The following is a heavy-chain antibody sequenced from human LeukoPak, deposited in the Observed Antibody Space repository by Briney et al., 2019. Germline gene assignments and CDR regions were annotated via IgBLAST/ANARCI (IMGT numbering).Heavy chain of an antibody. Sequence: GESLKISCKGSGYNFDLYWIGWVRQKPGRGLEWMGITYPADSETRYSPSFQGQVTISVDKSIRTAYLQWSSLKASDTAIYYCARRGERGTYQALDSWGQGTPVTVSS. CDR2: TYPADSET. V-gene: IGHV5-51*01. J-gene: IGHJ4*02. D-gene: IGHD1-26*01. CDR3: ARRGERGTYQALDS. CDR1: GYNFDLYW.